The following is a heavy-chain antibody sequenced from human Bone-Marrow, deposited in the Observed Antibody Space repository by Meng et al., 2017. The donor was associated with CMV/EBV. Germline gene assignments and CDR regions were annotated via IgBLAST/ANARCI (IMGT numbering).Heavy chain of an antibody. D-gene: IGHD1-26*01. Sequence: GGSLRLSCAASGFTVSSNYMSWVRQAPGKGLEWVSVIYSGSSTYYADSVKGRFTISRDNSKNTLYLQMNSLRTEDTAVYYCATSYSGTGWHAFDLWGQGTMVTVSS. CDR2: IYSGSST. J-gene: IGHJ3*01. CDR3: ATSYSGTGWHAFDL. V-gene: IGHV3-53*05. CDR1: GFTVSSNY.